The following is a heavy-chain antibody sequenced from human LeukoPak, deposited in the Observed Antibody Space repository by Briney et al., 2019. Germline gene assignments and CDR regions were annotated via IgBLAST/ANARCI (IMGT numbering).Heavy chain of an antibody. Sequence: SETLSLTCAVSGDSISSSDYSWRWIRQPPGKGLEWIGYIYHSGSTYYNPSLKRRVTLSVDRSKDQFSLKLSSVTAADTAVYYCARWEAAPQYFQHWGQGTPVTVSS. V-gene: IGHV4-30-2*01. CDR1: GDSISSSDYS. CDR2: IYHSGST. D-gene: IGHD1-26*01. CDR3: ARWEAAPQYFQH. J-gene: IGHJ1*01.